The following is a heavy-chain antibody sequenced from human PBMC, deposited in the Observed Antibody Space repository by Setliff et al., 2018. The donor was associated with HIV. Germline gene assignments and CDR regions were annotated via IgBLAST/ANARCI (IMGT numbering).Heavy chain of an antibody. V-gene: IGHV1-2*02. D-gene: IGHD3-10*01. J-gene: IGHJ5*01. CDR2: INPNSGAT. CDR1: GYTFNDYF. CDR3: AKVASVTMIRGALGS. Sequence: ASVKVSCKSSGYTFNDYFIHWVRQVPGQGLEWMGWINPNSGATNYAQTFQGRVTMTRDTSVSKAYMELSRLTSGDTAVYYCAKVASVTMIRGALGSWGQGTVVTVSS.